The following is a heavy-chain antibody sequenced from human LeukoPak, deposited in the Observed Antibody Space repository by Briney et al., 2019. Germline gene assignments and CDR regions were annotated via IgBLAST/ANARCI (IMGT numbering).Heavy chain of an antibody. CDR1: GFTFSSYA. Sequence: GGSLRLSCAASGFTFSSYAMHWVRQAPGKGLEYVSAISSNGGSTYYANSVKGRFTISRDNSKNTLYLQMGSLRAEDMAVYYCARGAVQLWGVLDYWGQGTLVTVSS. J-gene: IGHJ4*02. D-gene: IGHD5-18*01. V-gene: IGHV3-64*01. CDR3: ARGAVQLWGVLDY. CDR2: ISSNGGST.